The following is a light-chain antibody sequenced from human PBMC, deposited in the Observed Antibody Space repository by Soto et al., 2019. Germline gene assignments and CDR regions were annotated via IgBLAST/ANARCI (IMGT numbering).Light chain of an antibody. CDR1: SSNIGCNS. V-gene: IGLV1-51*01. J-gene: IGLJ1*01. CDR2: DDD. Sequence: SVLTQPPSVSAAPGQKVTISCSGSSSNIGCNSVSCYQQLPGTAPKLLIYDDDKRPSGIPDRFSGSKSGTSATLGITGFQTGDEADYYCQLSDSSGDHQICATGTKVTVL. CDR3: QLSDSSGDHQI.